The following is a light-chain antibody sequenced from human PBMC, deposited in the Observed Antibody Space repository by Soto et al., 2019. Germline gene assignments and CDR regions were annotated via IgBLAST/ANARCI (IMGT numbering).Light chain of an antibody. CDR3: NSYSTSSTLTVV. V-gene: IGLV2-14*01. CDR2: EVS. Sequence: QSALTQPASVSGSPGQSITISCTGTSSDVGGYNYVSWYQQHPGKAPKLMIYEVSNRPSGVSNRFSGSKSGNTASLTISGLHAQHEADYCCNSYSTSSTLTVVFGGGTKLTVL. J-gene: IGLJ2*01. CDR1: SSDVGGYNY.